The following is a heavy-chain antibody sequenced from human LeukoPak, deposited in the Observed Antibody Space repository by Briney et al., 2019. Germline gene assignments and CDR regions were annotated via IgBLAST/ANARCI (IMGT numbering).Heavy chain of an antibody. V-gene: IGHV1-46*01. Sequence: ASVKVSCKASGYTFTSYYMHWVRQAPGQGLEWMGIINPSGGSTSYAQKFQGRVTMTTDTSTSTAYMELRSLRSDDTAVYYCARDGGGNSDDYYYYYMDVWGKGTTVTVSS. D-gene: IGHD4-23*01. CDR1: GYTFTSYY. CDR2: INPSGGST. J-gene: IGHJ6*03. CDR3: ARDGGGNSDDYYYYYMDV.